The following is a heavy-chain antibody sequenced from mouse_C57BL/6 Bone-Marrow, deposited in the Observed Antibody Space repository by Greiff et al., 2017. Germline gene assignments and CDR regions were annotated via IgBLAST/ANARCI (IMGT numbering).Heavy chain of an antibody. CDR1: GFTFSDYY. D-gene: IGHD1-1*01. J-gene: IGHJ4*01. CDR2: LTYDGSST. Sequence: EVQLVESEGGLVQPGSSMKLSCTASGFTFSDYYMAWVRQVPEKGLEWVANLTYDGSSTYYLDSLKSRFIISRDNAKNILYLQMSSLKSEDTATYYCARDSSFYAMDYWGQGTSVTVSS. V-gene: IGHV5-16*01. CDR3: ARDSSFYAMDY.